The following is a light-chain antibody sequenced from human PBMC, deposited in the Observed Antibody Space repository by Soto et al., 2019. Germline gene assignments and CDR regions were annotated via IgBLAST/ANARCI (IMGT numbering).Light chain of an antibody. CDR1: SSDIGAY. J-gene: IGLJ1*01. V-gene: IGLV2-11*01. CDR2: HVS. Sequence: QSVLTQPRSVSGSPGQSVTISCTGTSSDIGAYVSWYQQHPDKAPKLMIYHVSKRPSGVPDRFSGSKSGNTASLTISGLQAEDEADYFCCSYAGSYTYVFGTGTKLTVL. CDR3: CSYAGSYTYV.